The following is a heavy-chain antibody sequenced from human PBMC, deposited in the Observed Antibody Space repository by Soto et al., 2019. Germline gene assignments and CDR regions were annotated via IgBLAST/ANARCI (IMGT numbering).Heavy chain of an antibody. Sequence: QVQLQESGPGLVKPSQTLSLTCTVSGGSISSGDYKWSWIRQPPGKGLEWIGYIYYSGYTYNNPSLTSRVTISVDTPKNQFSLKLSSVTAADTAVYYCARSGDYVPFDYWGQGTLVTVSS. J-gene: IGHJ4*02. CDR1: GGSISSGDYK. V-gene: IGHV4-30-4*01. CDR2: IYYSGYT. CDR3: ARSGDYVPFDY. D-gene: IGHD4-17*01.